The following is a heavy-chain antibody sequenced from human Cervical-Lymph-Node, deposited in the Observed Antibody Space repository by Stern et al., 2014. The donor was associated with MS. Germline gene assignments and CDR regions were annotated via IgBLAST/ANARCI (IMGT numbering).Heavy chain of an antibody. J-gene: IGHJ4*02. CDR1: GYSFTSYW. CDR2: IYPGDSDT. V-gene: IGHV5-51*01. Sequence: VQLVESGAEVKKPGESLKISCKGSGYSFTSYWIGWVRQMPGKSLEWMGIIYPGDSDTRYSPSFQGQVTISADKSISTAYLQWSSLKASDTAMYYCARHAESAGWPFDYWGQGTLVTVSS. D-gene: IGHD2-15*01. CDR3: ARHAESAGWPFDY.